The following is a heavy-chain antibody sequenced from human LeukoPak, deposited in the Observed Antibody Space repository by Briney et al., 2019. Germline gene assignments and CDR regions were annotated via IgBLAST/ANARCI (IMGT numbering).Heavy chain of an antibody. D-gene: IGHD2-8*01. CDR1: GGSISSSSYY. CDR2: IYYSGST. J-gene: IGHJ4*02. V-gene: IGHV4-39*07. Sequence: SETLSLTCTVSGGSISSSSYYWGWIRQPPGKGLEWIGSIYYSGSTYYNPSLKSRVTISVDTSKNQFSLKLSSVTAADTAVYYCARDLISVYATFRGTDLWGQGTLVTVSS. CDR3: ARDLISVYATFRGTDL.